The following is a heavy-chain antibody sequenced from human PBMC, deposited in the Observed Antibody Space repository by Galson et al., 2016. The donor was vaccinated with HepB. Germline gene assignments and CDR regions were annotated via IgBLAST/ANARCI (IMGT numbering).Heavy chain of an antibody. CDR3: ARDFPKNWNYIMSDYYYYYGMDV. D-gene: IGHD1-7*01. CDR2: ISAYNGNT. Sequence: SVKVSCKASGYTFTSYGISWVRQAPGQGLEWMGWISAYNGNTNYAQKLQGRVTMTTDTSTSTAYMELRSLRSDDTAVYYCARDFPKNWNYIMSDYYYYYGMDVWGHGTTVTVSS. V-gene: IGHV1-18*01. CDR1: GYTFTSYG. J-gene: IGHJ6*02.